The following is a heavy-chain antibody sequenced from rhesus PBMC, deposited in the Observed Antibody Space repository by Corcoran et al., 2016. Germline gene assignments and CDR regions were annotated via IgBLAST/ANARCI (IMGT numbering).Heavy chain of an antibody. CDR2: MNSGGGST. CDR3: AKDGGSWNNPEYFEF. D-gene: IGHD1-20*01. CDR1: GFTFSSYW. J-gene: IGHJ1*01. V-gene: IGHV3S25*01. Sequence: EVQLVESGGGLAKPGGSLRLSCAASGFTFSSYWMNWVRQAPGKGLEWVSVMNSGGGSTYYADSVRCRFTIARDNSKNTLSLQMNSLRAEDTAVYYCAKDGGSWNNPEYFEFWGQGALVTVSS.